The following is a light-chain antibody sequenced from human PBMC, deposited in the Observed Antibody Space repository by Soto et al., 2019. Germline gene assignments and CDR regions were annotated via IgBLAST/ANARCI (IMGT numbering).Light chain of an antibody. CDR2: DAS. CDR1: QSINKW. V-gene: IGKV1-5*01. Sequence: DIQMTQSPSTLSAFVGDRVTITCRASQSINKWLAWYQQKPGKAPKILIYDASSLESGVASRFSGSGSGTEFTLTISRVQPEDVATYYCQQYETFLKTFGQGTKVEIK. J-gene: IGKJ1*01. CDR3: QQYETFLKT.